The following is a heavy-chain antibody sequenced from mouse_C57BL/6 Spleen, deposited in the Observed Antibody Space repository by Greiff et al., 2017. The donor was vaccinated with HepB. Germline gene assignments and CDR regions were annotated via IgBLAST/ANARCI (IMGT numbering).Heavy chain of an antibody. Sequence: QVQLQQPGAELVKPGASVKLSCKASGYTFTSYWMHWVKQRPGQGLEWIGMIHPNSGSTNYNEKFKSKATLTVDKSSSTAYMQLSSLTSEDSAVYCGARDGGHAWFAYWGQGTLVTVSA. CDR3: ARDGGHAWFAY. V-gene: IGHV1-64*01. D-gene: IGHD2-3*01. J-gene: IGHJ3*01. CDR1: GYTFTSYW. CDR2: IHPNSGST.